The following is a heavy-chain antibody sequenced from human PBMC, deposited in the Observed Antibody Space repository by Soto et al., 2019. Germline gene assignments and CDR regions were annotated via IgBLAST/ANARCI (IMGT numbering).Heavy chain of an antibody. V-gene: IGHV3-23*01. J-gene: IGHJ6*02. D-gene: IGHD1-1*01. CDR1: GFTFSTYA. CDR2: ISGSGGSI. CDR3: VKGYWKGDV. Sequence: EVQLLEFGGGLVQPGGSLRLSCAASGFTFSTYAMNWVRQAPGNGLEWVSAISGSGGSIHYADSVKGRFIISRDNSKNTLYLQMNSLRDEDTAVYHCVKGYWKGDVWGQGTTVTVSS.